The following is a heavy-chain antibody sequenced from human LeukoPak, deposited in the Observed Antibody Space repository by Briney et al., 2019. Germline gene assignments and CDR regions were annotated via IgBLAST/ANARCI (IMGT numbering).Heavy chain of an antibody. Sequence: GGSLRLSCAASGFTFSNYEMNWVRQAPGKGLEWVSYITSSGATRYYVDSMKGRITISRDNAKNSLYLQMNSLRAEDTAVYHCARDLDCSSTSCYGLRGAFDIWGQGTMVTVSS. CDR2: ITSSGATR. J-gene: IGHJ3*02. D-gene: IGHD2-2*01. V-gene: IGHV3-48*03. CDR1: GFTFSNYE. CDR3: ARDLDCSSTSCYGLRGAFDI.